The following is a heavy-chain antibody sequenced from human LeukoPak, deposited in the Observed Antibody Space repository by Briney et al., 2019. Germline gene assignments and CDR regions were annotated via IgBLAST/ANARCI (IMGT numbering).Heavy chain of an antibody. CDR3: AKDIDWLAFED. CDR1: GFTFRSHW. Sequence: SGGSLRLSCVASGFTFRSHWMHWVRQAPGKGLIWVSRIDGDESATYYGDSVKGRFTISRDNSENTVYLQMNSLRVEDTAVYYCAKDIDWLAFEDWGQGTLVTVSS. CDR2: IDGDESAT. D-gene: IGHD6-19*01. V-gene: IGHV3-74*01. J-gene: IGHJ4*02.